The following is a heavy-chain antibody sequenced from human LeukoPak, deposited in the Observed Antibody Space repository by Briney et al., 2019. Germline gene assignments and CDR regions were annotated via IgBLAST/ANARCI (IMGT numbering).Heavy chain of an antibody. CDR3: ARGAPAAAGLDY. D-gene: IGHD6-13*01. CDR2: ISSSSSYI. CDR1: GFTFSSYS. V-gene: IGHV3-21*01. Sequence: GGSLRLSCAASGFTFSSYSMNWVRQAPGKGLKWVSSISSSSSYIYYADSVKGRFTISRDNAKNSLYLQMNSLRAEDTAVYYCARGAPAAAGLDYWGQGTLVTVSS. J-gene: IGHJ4*02.